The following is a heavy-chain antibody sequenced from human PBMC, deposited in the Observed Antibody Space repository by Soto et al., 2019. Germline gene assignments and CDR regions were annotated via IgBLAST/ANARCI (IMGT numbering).Heavy chain of an antibody. CDR1: GVTLSRHA. CDR2: ISGSGGST. CDR3: AKDRLSYYYDRSGYYFVY. J-gene: IGHJ4*02. V-gene: IGHV3-23*01. D-gene: IGHD3-22*01. Sequence: AGGALRVPCGGSGVTLSRHANSLGRQAPGKGVEWVSAISGSGGSTYYADSVKGRFTISRDNSKNTLYLQMNSLRAEDTAVYYCAKDRLSYYYDRSGYYFVYWGRGTLVTGSS.